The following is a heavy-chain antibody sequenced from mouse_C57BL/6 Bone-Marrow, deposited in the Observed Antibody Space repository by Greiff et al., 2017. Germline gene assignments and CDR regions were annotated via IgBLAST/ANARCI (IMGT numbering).Heavy chain of an antibody. CDR2: INPSSGYT. J-gene: IGHJ2*01. CDR3: ARSGNLLYYFDY. D-gene: IGHD2-1*01. CDR1: GYTFTSYW. V-gene: IGHV1-7*01. Sequence: QVHVKQSGAELAKPGASVKLSCKASGYTFTSYWMHWVKQRPGQGLEWIGYINPSSGYTKYNQKFKDKATLTADKSSSTAYMQLSSLTHEDSAVYYCARSGNLLYYFDYWGQGTNLTVSS.